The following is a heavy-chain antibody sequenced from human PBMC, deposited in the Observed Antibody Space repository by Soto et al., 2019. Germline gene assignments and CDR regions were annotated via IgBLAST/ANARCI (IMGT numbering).Heavy chain of an antibody. J-gene: IGHJ5*02. CDR1: GGSFSTNY. CDR3: ATDSAGRGPFDP. D-gene: IGHD3-10*01. V-gene: IGHV4-59*13. CDR2: IYNNGAR. Sequence: SETLSLTYTLSGGSFSTNYWSWIRQPPGKTLEWIAYIYNNGARKYNPSLKGRATISIDTSRNQFSLTLNSAAATDTAVYYCATDSAGRGPFDPWGPGILVTVSS.